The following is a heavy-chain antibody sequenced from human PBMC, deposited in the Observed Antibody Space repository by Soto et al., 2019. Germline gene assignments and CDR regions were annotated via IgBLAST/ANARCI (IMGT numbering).Heavy chain of an antibody. CDR2: INHSGST. CDR1: GGSFSGYY. Sequence: ETLSLTCAVYGGSFSGYYWSWIRQPPGKGLEWIGEINHSGSTNYNPSLKSRVTISVDTSKNQFSLKLSSVTAADTAVYYCARNPRRIKSGYYYYYMDVWGKGTTVTVSS. V-gene: IGHV4-34*01. D-gene: IGHD3-10*01. CDR3: ARNPRRIKSGYYYYYMDV. J-gene: IGHJ6*03.